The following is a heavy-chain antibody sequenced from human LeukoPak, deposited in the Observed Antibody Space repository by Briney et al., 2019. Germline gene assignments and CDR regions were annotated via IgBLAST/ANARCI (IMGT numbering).Heavy chain of an antibody. J-gene: IGHJ4*02. CDR3: ARDWGSLTGDVGGVDY. D-gene: IGHD7-27*01. CDR1: GYTFTGYY. Sequence: ASVKVSFKASGYTFTGYYIHWVRQAPGQGREWMGWINPNGGGTNYSQKFQGRVTITRDTSVSTAYMELSRLRSDDTAVYYCARDWGSLTGDVGGVDYWGQGTLVTVSS. CDR2: INPNGGGT. V-gene: IGHV1-2*02.